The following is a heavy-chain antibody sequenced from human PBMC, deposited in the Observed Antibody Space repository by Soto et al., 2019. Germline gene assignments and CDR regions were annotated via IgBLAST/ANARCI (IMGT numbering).Heavy chain of an antibody. V-gene: IGHV1-18*01. D-gene: IGHD3-10*01. CDR2: ISAYNGNT. CDR1: GYTFTSYG. Sequence: SVKVSCEASGYTFTSYGISWVRQAPVQGLEWMGWISAYNGNTNYAQKLQGRVTMTTDTSTSTAYMELRSLRSDDTAVYYCARDLWFGELLVFYYGMDVWGQGTTVTVSS. J-gene: IGHJ6*02. CDR3: ARDLWFGELLVFYYGMDV.